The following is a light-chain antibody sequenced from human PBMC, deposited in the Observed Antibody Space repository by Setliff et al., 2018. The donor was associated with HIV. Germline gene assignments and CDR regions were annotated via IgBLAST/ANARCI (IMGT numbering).Light chain of an antibody. CDR3: CSYAGSSTFVYV. Sequence: QSALTQPASVSGSPGQSITISCTGTSSDVGGYNYVSWYQQHPGKAPKLMIYDVSKRPSGVSNRFSGSKSGNTASLTISGLQAEDEADYYCCSYAGSSTFVYVFGTGTTATVL. CDR1: SSDVGGYNY. CDR2: DVS. V-gene: IGLV2-23*02. J-gene: IGLJ1*01.